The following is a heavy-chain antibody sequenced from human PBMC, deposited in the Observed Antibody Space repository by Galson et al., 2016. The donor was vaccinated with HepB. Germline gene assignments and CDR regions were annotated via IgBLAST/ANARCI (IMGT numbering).Heavy chain of an antibody. V-gene: IGHV4-34*01. CDR1: GGSFSAYF. D-gene: IGHD1-26*01. Sequence: ETLSLTCAVNGGSFSAYFWTWIRQPPGKGLEWIGEIDYSGNTKYNPSLKGRFTMPVDTSKTQFSLKLSSVTAADTAVYYCARHSHTVGLDFWGQGTLVTVSS. CDR3: ARHSHTVGLDF. J-gene: IGHJ4*02. CDR2: IDYSGNT.